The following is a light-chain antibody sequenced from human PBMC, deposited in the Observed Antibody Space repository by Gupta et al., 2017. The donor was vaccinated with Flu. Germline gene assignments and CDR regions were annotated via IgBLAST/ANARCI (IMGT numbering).Light chain of an antibody. CDR1: QDIRNC. V-gene: IGKV1-33*01. J-gene: IGKJ2*01. CDR2: DAS. Sequence: DIQMTQSPSSLSASVGDRVTITCQASQDIRNCLNWYQQKPGKAPKLLIYDASNVERGVPSRFSGSGSGTDFSFTISTLHPEDVGIYYCQHDATLPPTFGQGTKLDIK. CDR3: QHDATLPPT.